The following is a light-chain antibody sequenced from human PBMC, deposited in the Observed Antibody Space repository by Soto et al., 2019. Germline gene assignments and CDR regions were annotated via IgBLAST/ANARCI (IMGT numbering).Light chain of an antibody. V-gene: IGKV1-27*01. CDR1: QDIGTW. CDR2: GAS. J-gene: IGKJ3*01. CDR3: QKYDRAPFT. Sequence: DIQMTQSPSSVSASVGDRVTITCRASQDIGTWLGWYQQKPGRLPKLLLFGASTLQSGVPARFSGSGSGTLFTLTINGLLPEDVATYYCQKYDRAPFTFGPGTKVDIK.